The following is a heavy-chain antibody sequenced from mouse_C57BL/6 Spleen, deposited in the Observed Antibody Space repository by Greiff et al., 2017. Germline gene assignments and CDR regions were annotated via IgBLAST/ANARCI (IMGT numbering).Heavy chain of an antibody. CDR1: GYTFTSYW. D-gene: IGHD1-1*01. V-gene: IGHV1-55*01. J-gene: IGHJ2*01. CDR2: IYPGSGST. Sequence: QVQLKQPGAELVKPGASVKMSCKASGYTFTSYWITWVKQRPGQGLEWIGDIYPGSGSTNYNEKFKSKATLTVDTSSSTAYMQLSSLTSEDSAVYYCARFTTVVAPFDYWGQGTTLTVSS. CDR3: ARFTTVVAPFDY.